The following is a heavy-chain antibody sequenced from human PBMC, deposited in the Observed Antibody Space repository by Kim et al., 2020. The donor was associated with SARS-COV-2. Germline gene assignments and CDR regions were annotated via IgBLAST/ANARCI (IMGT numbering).Heavy chain of an antibody. J-gene: IGHJ5*02. CDR1: GFTLSSSE. CDR3: ARDIVPTGAWFDP. D-gene: IGHD7-27*01. V-gene: IGHV3-48*03. CDR2: IKGSGDT. Sequence: GGSLRLSCAASGFTLSSSEMNWVRQAPGKGLEWISYIKGSGDTEYADSVKGRFTISRDNAKNSLYLQMNSLRAEDMAIYYCARDIVPTGAWFDPWGQGTLVTVSS.